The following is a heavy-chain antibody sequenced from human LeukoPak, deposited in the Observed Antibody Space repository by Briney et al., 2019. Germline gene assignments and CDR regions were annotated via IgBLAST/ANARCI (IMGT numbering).Heavy chain of an antibody. CDR2: TSYDGSNK. V-gene: IGHV3-30-3*01. Sequence: GGSLRLSCAASGFTFSSYAMHWVRQAPGKGLEWVAVTSYDGSNKHYADSVKGRFTISRDNSKNTLYLQMNSPRAEDTAVYYCARDVGYCSGGSCHSSAFDIWGQGTMVTVSS. J-gene: IGHJ3*02. CDR3: ARDVGYCSGGSCHSSAFDI. D-gene: IGHD2-15*01. CDR1: GFTFSSYA.